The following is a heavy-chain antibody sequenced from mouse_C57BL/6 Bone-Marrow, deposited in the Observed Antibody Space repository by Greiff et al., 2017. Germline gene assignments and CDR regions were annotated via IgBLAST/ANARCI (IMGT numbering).Heavy chain of an antibody. D-gene: IGHD1-1*01. Sequence: VQLKESVAELVRPGASVKLSCTASGFNIKNTYMHWVKQRPEQGLEWIGRIDPANGNTKYAPKFQGKAPITADTSSNTAYLQLSSLTSEDTAIYYCARGYGSRAWFAYWGQGTLVTVSA. CDR3: ARGYGSRAWFAY. CDR2: IDPANGNT. J-gene: IGHJ3*01. CDR1: GFNIKNTY. V-gene: IGHV14-3*01.